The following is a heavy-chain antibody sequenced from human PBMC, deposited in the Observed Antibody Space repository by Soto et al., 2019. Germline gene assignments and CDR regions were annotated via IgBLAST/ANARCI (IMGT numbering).Heavy chain of an antibody. J-gene: IGHJ4*02. V-gene: IGHV3-74*01. CDR2: INGDGSSV. CDR3: ARGGNGGSFDY. D-gene: IGHD2-15*01. Sequence: GGSLRLSCAVSGITLSRNWMHWVRQAPGKGLEWVSRINGDGSSVVYADSVKGRFTISRDDAKNTLYLQMSSLRVEDTAVYFCARGGNGGSFDYWGQGTLVTVSS. CDR1: GITLSRNW.